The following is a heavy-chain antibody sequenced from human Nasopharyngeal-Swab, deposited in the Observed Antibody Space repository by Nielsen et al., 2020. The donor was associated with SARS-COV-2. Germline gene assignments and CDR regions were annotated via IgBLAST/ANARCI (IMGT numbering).Heavy chain of an antibody. V-gene: IGHV4-61*02. J-gene: IGHJ6*02. CDR2: IYTSGST. D-gene: IGHD3-10*01. Sequence: SQTPSLTCAVSGVSISSSNWWSWVRQPAGKGLEWIGRIYTSGSTNYNPSLKSRVTISVDTSKNQFSLKLSSVTAADTAVYYCASFSYGSGSYYYYGMDVWGQGTTVTVSS. CDR1: GVSISSSNW. CDR3: ASFSYGSGSYYYYGMDV.